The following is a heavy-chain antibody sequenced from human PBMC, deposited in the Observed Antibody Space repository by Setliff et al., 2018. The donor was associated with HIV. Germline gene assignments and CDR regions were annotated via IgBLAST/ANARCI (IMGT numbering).Heavy chain of an antibody. CDR3: ASFFVTTVTNQDY. CDR1: GGSFSNYY. J-gene: IGHJ4*02. CDR2: LSPSGTT. Sequence: PSETLSLTCTVYGGSFSNYYTNWIRQPPGKGLEWIGELSPSGTTRSNPSLQSRVTISLDTSNNQFSLKLTSVTAADTAMYYCASFFVTTVTNQDYWGQGTPVTAPQ. V-gene: IGHV4-34*01. D-gene: IGHD4-17*01.